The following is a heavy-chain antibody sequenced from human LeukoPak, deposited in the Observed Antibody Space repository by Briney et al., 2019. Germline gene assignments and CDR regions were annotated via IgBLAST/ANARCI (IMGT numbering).Heavy chain of an antibody. CDR1: GFTFSSYN. D-gene: IGHD3-16*01. V-gene: IGHV3-74*01. CDR3: ARGHYDYVWGSHYYMDV. Sequence: GGSLRLSCAASGFTFSSYNMNWVRQAPGKGLVWVSRINSDGSSTSYADSVKGRFTISRDNAKNTLYLQMNSLRAEDTAVYYCARGHYDYVWGSHYYMDVWGKGTTVTISS. J-gene: IGHJ6*03. CDR2: INSDGSST.